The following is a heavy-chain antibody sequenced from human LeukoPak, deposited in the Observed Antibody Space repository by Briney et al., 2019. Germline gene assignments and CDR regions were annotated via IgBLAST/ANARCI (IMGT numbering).Heavy chain of an antibody. D-gene: IGHD3-22*01. CDR2: IYHSGST. CDR3: ARLNYYDSSGYYSYYFDY. J-gene: IGHJ4*02. V-gene: IGHV4-30-2*01. CDR1: GGSISSGGYS. Sequence: TLSLTCAVSGGSISSGGYSWSWIRQPPGKGLEWIGYIYHSGSTYYNPSLKSRVTISVDRSKNQFSLKLSSVTAADTAVYYCARLNYYDSSGYYSYYFDYWGQGTLVTVSS.